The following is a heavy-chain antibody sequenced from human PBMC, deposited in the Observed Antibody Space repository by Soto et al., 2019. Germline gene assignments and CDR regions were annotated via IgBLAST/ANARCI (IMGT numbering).Heavy chain of an antibody. CDR2: IKSKTDGGTT. V-gene: IGHV3-15*01. J-gene: IGHJ4*02. CDR1: GFTFSNAW. CDR3: TSEPGIAAAGEGY. D-gene: IGHD6-13*01. Sequence: SGGSLRLSCAASGFTFSNAWMSWVRQAPGKGLEWVGRIKSKTDGGTTDYAAPVKGRFTISRDDSKNTLYLQMNSLKTEDTAVYYCTSEPGIAAAGEGYWGQGTLVTVSS.